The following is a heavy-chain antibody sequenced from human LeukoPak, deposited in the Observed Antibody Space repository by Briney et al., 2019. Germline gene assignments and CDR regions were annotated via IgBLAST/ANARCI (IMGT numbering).Heavy chain of an antibody. CDR3: ARAPSGSPLYYYGMDV. V-gene: IGHV1-69*13. CDR1: GGTFSSYA. CDR2: IIPIFGTA. D-gene: IGHD3-10*01. J-gene: IGHJ6*04. Sequence: GASVKVSCKASGGTFSSYAISWVRQAPGQGLEWMGGIIPIFGTANYAQKFQGRVTITADESTSTAYMELSSLRSEDTAVYYCARAPSGSPLYYYGMDVWGKGTTVTVSS.